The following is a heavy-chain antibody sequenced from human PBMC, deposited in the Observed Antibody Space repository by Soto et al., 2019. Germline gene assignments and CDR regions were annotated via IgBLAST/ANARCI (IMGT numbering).Heavy chain of an antibody. CDR1: GGSISSSSYY. D-gene: IGHD1-26*01. CDR3: ARSGSPNYYYYGMDV. J-gene: IGHJ6*02. V-gene: IGHV4-39*07. Sequence: SETLSLTCTVSGGSISSSSYYWGWIRQPPGKGLEWIGSIYYSGSTYYNPSLKSRVTISVDTSKNQFSLKLSSVTAADTAVYYCARSGSPNYYYYGMDVWGQGTTVTVSS. CDR2: IYYSGST.